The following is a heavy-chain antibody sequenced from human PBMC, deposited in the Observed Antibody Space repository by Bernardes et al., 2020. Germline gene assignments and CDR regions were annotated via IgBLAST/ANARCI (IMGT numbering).Heavy chain of an antibody. V-gene: IGHV4-39*01. J-gene: IGHJ1*01. CDR1: GGSISSSSSY. Sequence: SDTLSLTCTVPGGSISSSSSYWCWIRQPPGKGLEWTGSIYSSGSTNYNPSLKSRVTISVDTSKNQFSLKLSSVTAADTAVYYCARHGRIAVAEYFQHWGQGTLVTVYS. CDR2: IYSSGST. CDR3: ARHGRIAVAEYFQH. D-gene: IGHD6-19*01.